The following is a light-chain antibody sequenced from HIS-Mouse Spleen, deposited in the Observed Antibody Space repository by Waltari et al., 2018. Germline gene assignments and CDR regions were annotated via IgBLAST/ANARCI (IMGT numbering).Light chain of an antibody. CDR1: PDLSNY. Sequence: DIQMTQSPSSLSASVGDRVTITCQASPDLSNYLNWYQQKPGKAPKRLIYDASKLETGVPSRFSGSGSGTDFTFTISSLQPEDIATYYCQQYDNLPYTFGQGTKLEIK. CDR2: DAS. V-gene: IGKV1-33*01. J-gene: IGKJ2*01. CDR3: QQYDNLPYT.